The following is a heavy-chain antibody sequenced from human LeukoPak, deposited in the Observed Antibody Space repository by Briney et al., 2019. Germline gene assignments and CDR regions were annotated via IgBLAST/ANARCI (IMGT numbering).Heavy chain of an antibody. D-gene: IGHD6-6*01. CDR3: ARGYSSSSGGYFDY. J-gene: IGHJ4*02. CDR2: IYHSGST. CDR1: GGSISSGGYY. V-gene: IGHV4-30-2*01. Sequence: SETLSLTCTVSGGSISSGGYYWSCIRQPPGKGLECIGYIYHSGSTYYNPSLKSRVTISVDRSKNQFSLKLSSVTAADTAVYYCARGYSSSSGGYFDYWGQGTLVTVSS.